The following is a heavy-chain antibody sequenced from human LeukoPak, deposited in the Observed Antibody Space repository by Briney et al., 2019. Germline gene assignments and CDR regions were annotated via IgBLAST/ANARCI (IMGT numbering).Heavy chain of an antibody. D-gene: IGHD7-27*01. CDR1: GFTVSSNS. CDR2: IYSGGST. Sequence: GGSLRLSCAASGFTVSSNSMSWVRQAPGKGLEWVSVIYSGGSTYYADSVKGRFTISRDNSKNTLYLQMNSLRAEDTAVYYCARDHWGFPNWYFDLWGRGTLVTVSS. J-gene: IGHJ2*01. CDR3: ARDHWGFPNWYFDL. V-gene: IGHV3-53*01.